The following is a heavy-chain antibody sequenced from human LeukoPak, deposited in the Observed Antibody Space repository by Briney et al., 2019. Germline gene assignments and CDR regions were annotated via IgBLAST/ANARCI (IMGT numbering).Heavy chain of an antibody. CDR3: TTEDYDYVWGSYRLDY. V-gene: IGHV3-15*01. Sequence: GGSLRLSCAASGFTFSSYTMNWVRQAPGKGLEWVGRIKSKTDGGTTDYAAPVKGRFTISRDDSKNTLYLQMNSLKTEDTAVYYCTTEDYDYVWGSYRLDYWGQGTLVTVSS. D-gene: IGHD3-16*02. CDR2: IKSKTDGGTT. CDR1: GFTFSSYT. J-gene: IGHJ4*02.